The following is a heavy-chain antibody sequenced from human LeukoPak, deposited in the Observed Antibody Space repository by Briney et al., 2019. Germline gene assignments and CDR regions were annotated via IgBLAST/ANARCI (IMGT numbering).Heavy chain of an antibody. J-gene: IGHJ4*02. D-gene: IGHD6-6*01. CDR2: MSYDGSKK. Sequence: GGALRLSCAASVFTFSSYAMHWVRQAPGKGLEWVAVMSYDGSKKYYADSVKGRFTISRDNSKNTLYLQMNSLRAEDTAVYYCARSGSSSCWDYWGQGTLVTVSS. CDR3: ARSGSSSCWDY. CDR1: VFTFSSYA. V-gene: IGHV3-30-3*01.